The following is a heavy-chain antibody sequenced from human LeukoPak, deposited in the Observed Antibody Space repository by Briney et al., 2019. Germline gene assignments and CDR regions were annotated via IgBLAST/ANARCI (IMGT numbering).Heavy chain of an antibody. J-gene: IGHJ5*02. CDR2: INHSGST. Sequence: PSETLSLTCAVYGGSFSGYYWSWIRQPPGKGLEWIGEINHSGSTNYNPSLKSRVTISVDTSKNQFSLKLSSVTAADTAVYYCARASWYRVRNWSDPWGQGTLVTVSS. CDR1: GGSFSGYY. CDR3: ARASWYRVRNWSDP. V-gene: IGHV4-34*01. D-gene: IGHD6-13*01.